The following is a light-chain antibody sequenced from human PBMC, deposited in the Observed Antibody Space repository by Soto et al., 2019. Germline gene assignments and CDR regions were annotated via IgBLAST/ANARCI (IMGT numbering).Light chain of an antibody. V-gene: IGKV1-39*01. J-gene: IGKJ1*01. CDR3: QQSYSTWT. CDR1: QSISSW. Sequence: DIQMTQSPSTLSASVGDRVTITCRASQSISSWLAWYQQKPGEAPKLLIYAASSLQSGVPSRFSGSGSGTDFTLTISSLQPEDFATYYCQQSYSTWTFGQGTKVDI. CDR2: AAS.